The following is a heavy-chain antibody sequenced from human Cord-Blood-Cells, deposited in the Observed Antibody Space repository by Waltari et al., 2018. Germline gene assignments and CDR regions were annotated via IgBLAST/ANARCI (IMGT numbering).Heavy chain of an antibody. Sequence: EVQLVESGGGLVKPGGSLRLSCAASGFTFSNAWMSWVRQAPGKGPEWVGHIKSKTDGGTTDYAAPVKGRFTISRDDSKNTLYLQMNSLKTEDTAVYYCTTDCSGGSCYHFDYWGQGTLVTVSS. J-gene: IGHJ4*02. CDR1: GFTFSNAW. CDR2: IKSKTDGGTT. V-gene: IGHV3-15*01. CDR3: TTDCSGGSCYHFDY. D-gene: IGHD2-15*01.